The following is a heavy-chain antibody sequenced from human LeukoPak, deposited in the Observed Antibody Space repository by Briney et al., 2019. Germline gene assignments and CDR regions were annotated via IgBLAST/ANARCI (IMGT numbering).Heavy chain of an antibody. CDR2: IWYDGSNK. V-gene: IGHV3-33*06. CDR3: AKDRARYYYYYYMDV. Sequence: GRSLRLSCAAPGFTFSSYGMHWVRQAPGKGLEWVAVIWYDGSNKYYADSVKGRFTISRDNSKNTLYLQMNSLRAEDTAVYYCAKDRARYYYYYYMDVWGKGTTVTVSS. CDR1: GFTFSSYG. J-gene: IGHJ6*03.